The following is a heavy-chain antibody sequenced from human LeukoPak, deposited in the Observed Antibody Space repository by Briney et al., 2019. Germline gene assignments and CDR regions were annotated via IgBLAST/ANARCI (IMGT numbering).Heavy chain of an antibody. D-gene: IGHD3-3*01. CDR2: IWYDGSNK. J-gene: IGHJ4*02. Sequence: PGGSLRLSCAASGFTFSNAWMSWVRQAPGKGLEWVAVIWYDGSNKYYADSVKGRFTISRDNSKNTLFVQMNSLRAEDTAVYYCAKIGYYERLYYFDYWGQGTLVTVSS. CDR1: GFTFSNAW. CDR3: AKIGYYERLYYFDY. V-gene: IGHV3-33*06.